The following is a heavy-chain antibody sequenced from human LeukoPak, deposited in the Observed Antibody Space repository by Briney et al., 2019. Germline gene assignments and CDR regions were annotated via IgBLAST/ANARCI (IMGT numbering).Heavy chain of an antibody. CDR3: ARDSYGFGEFDYYYYMDV. CDR1: GGSMSSDNYY. J-gene: IGHJ6*03. Sequence: SQTLSLTCSVSGGSMSSDNYYWSWIRQPAGKGLEWIGRIYTSGSTNYNPSLKSRVTMSVDTSKNQFSLKLSSVTAADTAVYYCARDSYGFGEFDYYYYMDVWGKGTTVTISS. CDR2: IYTSGST. V-gene: IGHV4-61*02. D-gene: IGHD3-10*01.